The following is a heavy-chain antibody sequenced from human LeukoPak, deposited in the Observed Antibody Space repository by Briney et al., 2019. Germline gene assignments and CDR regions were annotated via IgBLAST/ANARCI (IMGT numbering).Heavy chain of an antibody. CDR2: ISDSGGST. CDR1: GFTFSSYA. CDR3: AKGRPTIVFGELYPGH. J-gene: IGHJ4*02. V-gene: IGHV3-23*01. Sequence: GGSLRLSCAASGFTFSSYAMNWVRQAPGKGLEWVSTISDSGGSTYYADSVKGRFTISRDNSKNTLYVQMNSLRAEDTALYYCAKGRPTIVFGELYPGHWGQGTLVTVSS. D-gene: IGHD3-10*02.